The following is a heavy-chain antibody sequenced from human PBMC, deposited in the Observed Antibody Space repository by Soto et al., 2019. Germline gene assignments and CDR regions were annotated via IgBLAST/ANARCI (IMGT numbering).Heavy chain of an antibody. CDR1: GGSISSYY. Sequence: QVQLQESGPGLVKPSETLSLTCTVSGGSISSYYWSWIRQPPGKGLEWIGYIYYSGSTNYNPSLQSRVTITVDTSKNQFSLKLSSVTAADTAVYYCARGSFSLAGTYYYMDVWGKGTTVTVSS. J-gene: IGHJ6*03. D-gene: IGHD6-13*01. V-gene: IGHV4-59*08. CDR2: IYYSGST. CDR3: ARGSFSLAGTYYYMDV.